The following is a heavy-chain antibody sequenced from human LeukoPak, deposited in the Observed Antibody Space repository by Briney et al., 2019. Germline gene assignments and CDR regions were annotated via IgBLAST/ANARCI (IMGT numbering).Heavy chain of an antibody. Sequence: PGGSLRLSCAASGFTFSSYSMNWVRQAPGKGLEWVSSISSSSSYIYYADSVKGRFTISRDNAKNSLYLQMNSLRAEDTAVYYCARPDDYGDSRAFDYWGQGTLVTVSS. CDR3: ARPDDYGDSRAFDY. V-gene: IGHV3-21*04. D-gene: IGHD4-17*01. CDR2: ISSSSSYI. CDR1: GFTFSSYS. J-gene: IGHJ4*02.